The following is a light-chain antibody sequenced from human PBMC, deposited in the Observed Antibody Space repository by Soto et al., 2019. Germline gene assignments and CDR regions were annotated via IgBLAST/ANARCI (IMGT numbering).Light chain of an antibody. CDR1: SSDVGGYNY. J-gene: IGLJ1*01. CDR2: EVS. CDR3: SSYTSSITYV. Sequence: QSALTQPASVSGSPGQSITISCTGTSSDVGGYNYVSWYQQHPGKAPKLMIYEVSNRPSGVSNRFSGSKSGNTASLTISGLQAEDEADYYCSSYTSSITYVFGTGTKLTVI. V-gene: IGLV2-14*01.